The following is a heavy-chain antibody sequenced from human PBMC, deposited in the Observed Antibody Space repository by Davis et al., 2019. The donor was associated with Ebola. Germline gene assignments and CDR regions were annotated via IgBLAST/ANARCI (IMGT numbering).Heavy chain of an antibody. CDR2: INSDGSST. V-gene: IGHV3-74*01. J-gene: IGHJ5*02. CDR3: ARGDGYNYWVS. CDR1: GFTFSSYW. D-gene: IGHD5-24*01. Sequence: HTGGSLRLSCAASGFTFSSYWMHWVRQAPGKGLVWVSRINSDGSSTSYADSVKGRFTISRDTSKNTLYLQMNSLRAEDTAVYYCARGDGYNYWVSWGQGTLVTVSS.